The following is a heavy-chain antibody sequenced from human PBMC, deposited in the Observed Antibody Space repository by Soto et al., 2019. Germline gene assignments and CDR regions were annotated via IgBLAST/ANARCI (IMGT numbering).Heavy chain of an antibody. Sequence: EVQLVESGGGLVQPGGSLRLSCAVSGFTVSNFYMTWVRQAPGKGLEWVSVISSGGSTYYADSVKGRFTISRDNSKNTLFLEMNSLRAGGTAVYYCARDTFGGAYDFWHGGQGTLVTVSS. D-gene: IGHD3-3*01. CDR3: ARDTFGGAYDFWH. CDR1: GFTVSNFY. J-gene: IGHJ4*02. CDR2: ISSGGST. V-gene: IGHV3-66*01.